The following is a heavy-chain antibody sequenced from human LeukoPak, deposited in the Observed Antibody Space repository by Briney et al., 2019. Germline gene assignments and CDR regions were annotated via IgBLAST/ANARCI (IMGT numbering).Heavy chain of an antibody. CDR1: GGSFSGYY. CDR3: ARVPILGYCSSTSCRPKYFDY. V-gene: IGHV4-34*01. D-gene: IGHD2-2*01. CDR2: INQSGST. Sequence: SDTVSLTCAVYGGSFSGYYWSWIRQPPGKGLEWIGEINQSGSTNYNPSLKSRVTISVDTTKNQFSLKLSSETAADTAVYYCARVPILGYCSSTSCRPKYFDYWGQGTLVTVSS. J-gene: IGHJ4*02.